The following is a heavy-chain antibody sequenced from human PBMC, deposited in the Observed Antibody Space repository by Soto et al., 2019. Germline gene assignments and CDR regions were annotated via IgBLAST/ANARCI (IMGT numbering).Heavy chain of an antibody. CDR2: MNPNSGDT. D-gene: IGHD3-10*01. J-gene: IGHJ4*02. V-gene: IGHV1-8*01. CDR1: GYTFTSYE. CDR3: ARGELLWFGELLM. Sequence: VQLVQSGAEVKKPGASVKVSCKASGYTFTSYEINWVRQATGQGLEWMGWMNPNSGDTAYAQKFQGSVTMTRNTSISTAYMELSSLISEDTAVYYCARGELLWFGELLMWGQGTLVTVSS.